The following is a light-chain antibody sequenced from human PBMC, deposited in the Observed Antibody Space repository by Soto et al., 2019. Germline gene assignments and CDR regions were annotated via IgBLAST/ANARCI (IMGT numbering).Light chain of an antibody. CDR3: QQYNNWPPWT. Sequence: EIVMTQSPATLSVSPGERATLSCRASQSVSNNLAWYQQKPGQAPRLLIYRASTRATDIPARFSGSGSGTEFILTISSLQSEDFAVYYCQQYNNWPPWTFGQGTKVDIK. CDR2: RAS. CDR1: QSVSNN. J-gene: IGKJ1*01. V-gene: IGKV3-15*01.